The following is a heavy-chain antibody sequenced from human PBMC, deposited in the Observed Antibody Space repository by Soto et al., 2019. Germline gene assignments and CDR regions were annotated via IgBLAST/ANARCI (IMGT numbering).Heavy chain of an antibody. Sequence: VKVSCKASGFTFTSSAMQWVRQARGQRLEWIGWIVVGSGNTNYAQKFQERVTITRDMSTSTAYMELSSLRSDDTAVYYCARGWYYYGSGSYLNKSNWFDPWGQGTLVTVSS. CDR1: GFTFTSSA. CDR2: IVVGSGNT. J-gene: IGHJ5*02. V-gene: IGHV1-58*02. CDR3: ARGWYYYGSGSYLNKSNWFDP. D-gene: IGHD3-10*01.